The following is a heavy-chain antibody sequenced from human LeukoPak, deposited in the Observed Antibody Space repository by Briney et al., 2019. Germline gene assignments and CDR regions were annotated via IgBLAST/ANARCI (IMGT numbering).Heavy chain of an antibody. J-gene: IGHJ5*02. CDR3: ARDQPDYYDSSGYNWFDP. D-gene: IGHD3-22*01. CDR2: IYTSGST. V-gene: IGHV4-4*07. CDR1: GGSISSYY. Sequence: PSETLSLTCTVSGGSISSYYWSWIRQPAGKGLEWIGRIYTSGSTNYNPSLKSRVTMSVDTSKNQFSLKLSSVTAADTAVYYCARDQPDYYDSSGYNWFDPWGQGTLVTASS.